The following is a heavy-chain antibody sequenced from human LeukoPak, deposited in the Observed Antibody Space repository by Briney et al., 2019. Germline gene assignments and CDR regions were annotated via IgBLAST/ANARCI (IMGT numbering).Heavy chain of an antibody. CDR1: GGSFSGYY. J-gene: IGHJ6*02. D-gene: IGHD2-15*01. CDR3: ARGWSSGGRRYYYYYGMDV. CDR2: INHSGST. Sequence: SETLSLTCAVYGGSFSGYYWSWIRQPPGKGLEWIGEINHSGSTNYNPSLKSRVTISVDTSENQFSLKLSSVTAADTAVYYCARGWSSGGRRYYYYYGMDVWGQGTTVTVSS. V-gene: IGHV4-34*01.